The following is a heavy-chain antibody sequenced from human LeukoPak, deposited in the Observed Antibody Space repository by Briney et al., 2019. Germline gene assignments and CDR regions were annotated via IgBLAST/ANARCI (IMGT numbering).Heavy chain of an antibody. CDR2: MDPNRGNT. CDR1: GYTFTSYD. CDR3: ARAASWEGATGFDY. D-gene: IGHD1-26*01. V-gene: IGHV1-8*02. Sequence: ASVKVSCKASGYTFTSYDINWVRQAPGQGLEWMGWMDPNRGNTGYAQKFQGRVTMTRNTSISTAYMELSSLRSEDTAVYYCARAASWEGATGFDYWGQGTLVTVSS. J-gene: IGHJ4*02.